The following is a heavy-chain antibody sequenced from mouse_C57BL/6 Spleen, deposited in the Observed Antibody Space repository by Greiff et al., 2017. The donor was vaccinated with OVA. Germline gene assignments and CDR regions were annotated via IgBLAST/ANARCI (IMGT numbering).Heavy chain of an antibody. CDR1: GYTFTDYE. CDR3: TRGDTTVVATGVFDY. J-gene: IGHJ2*01. V-gene: IGHV1-15*01. Sequence: VQRVESGAELVRPGASVTLSCKASGYTFTDYEMHWVKQTPVHGLEWIGAIDPETGGTAYNQKFKGKAILTADKSSSTAYMELRSLTSEDSAVYYCTRGDTTVVATGVFDYWGQGTTLTVSS. D-gene: IGHD1-1*01. CDR2: IDPETGGT.